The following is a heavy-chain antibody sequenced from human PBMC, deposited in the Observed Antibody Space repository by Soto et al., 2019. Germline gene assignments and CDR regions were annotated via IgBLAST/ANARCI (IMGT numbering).Heavy chain of an antibody. D-gene: IGHD1-1*01. CDR2: ISGSGGSA. CDR3: AKDHVSSTATPRFDP. J-gene: IGHJ5*02. CDR1: GFTFSSYG. V-gene: IGHV3-23*01. Sequence: GGSLRLSCAASGFTFSSYGMSWVRQAPGKGLEWVSVISGSGGSAYYADSVKGRFTVSRDNSQNTLYLQMNSLRADDTAVYYCAKDHVSSTATPRFDPWGQGTLVTVSS.